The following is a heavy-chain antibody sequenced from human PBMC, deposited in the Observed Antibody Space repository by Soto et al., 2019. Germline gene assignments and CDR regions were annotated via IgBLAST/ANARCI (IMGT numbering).Heavy chain of an antibody. D-gene: IGHD2-2*01. J-gene: IGHJ5*02. CDR2: IWYDGSNK. CDR1: GFTFSSYG. Sequence: QVQLVESGGGVVQPGRSLRLSCAASGFTFSSYGMHWVRQAPGKGLEWVAVIWYDGSNKYYADSVKGRFTISRDNTKNTLYLQMNILRAEDTAVYYCARGIGIPANWFDPWGQGTLVTVSS. CDR3: ARGIGIPANWFDP. V-gene: IGHV3-33*01.